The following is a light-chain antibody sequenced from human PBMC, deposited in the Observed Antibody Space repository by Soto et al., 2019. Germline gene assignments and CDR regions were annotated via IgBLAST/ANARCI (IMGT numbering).Light chain of an antibody. J-gene: IGLJ1*01. Sequence: QSALTQPPSASGSPGQSVTISCTGTKGDIGVYDFVSWYQHHPGKAPRLIIYEVVQRPSGVPDRFSGSKSGNTASLTISGLQAADEADYFCKSYDGSNTYVFGSGTNVTV. CDR1: KGDIGVYDF. CDR3: KSYDGSNTYV. V-gene: IGLV2-8*01. CDR2: EVV.